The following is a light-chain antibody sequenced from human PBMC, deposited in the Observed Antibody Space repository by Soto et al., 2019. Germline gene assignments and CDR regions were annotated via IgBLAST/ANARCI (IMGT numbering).Light chain of an antibody. CDR1: QSISNR. J-gene: IGKJ1*01. CDR3: QQYNSYPWT. V-gene: IGKV1-5*01. Sequence: IQMTQSPSTLFASIGDGVTITCQASQSISNRLAWYQQRPGKAPKYLIYDASTLDSGAPSRFSGSGSGTEFTLSISSLQPDDFATYYCQQYNSYPWTFGQGTKVDIK. CDR2: DAS.